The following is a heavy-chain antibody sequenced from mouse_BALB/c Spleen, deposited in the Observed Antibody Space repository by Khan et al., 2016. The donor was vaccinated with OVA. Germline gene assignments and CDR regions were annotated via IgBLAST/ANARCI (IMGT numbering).Heavy chain of an antibody. D-gene: IGHD2-4*01. CDR2: ISYSGST. CDR3: AGWGITWFAY. J-gene: IGHJ3*01. Sequence: EVELVESGPGLVKPSQSLSLTCTVTGYSITSDYAWNWIRQFPGNKLEWMGYISYSGSTSYNPSLKSRISITRDTSKNQFFLQLNSVTTEDAATYYCAGWGITWFAYWGQGTLVTVSA. CDR1: GYSITSDYA. V-gene: IGHV3-2*02.